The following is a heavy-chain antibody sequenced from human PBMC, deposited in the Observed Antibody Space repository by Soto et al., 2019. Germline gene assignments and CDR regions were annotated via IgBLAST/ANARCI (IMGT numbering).Heavy chain of an antibody. J-gene: IGHJ4*02. CDR2: INAGNGNT. CDR3: ARGGLPYNWNYGY. CDR1: GYTFTSYA. Sequence: QVPLVQSGAEVKKPGASVKVSCKASGYTFTSYAMHWVRQAPGQRLEWMGWINAGNGNTKYSQKFQGRVTITRDTSASTAYMELSSLRSEDTAVDYCARGGLPYNWNYGYWGQGTLVTVSS. D-gene: IGHD1-7*01. V-gene: IGHV1-3*01.